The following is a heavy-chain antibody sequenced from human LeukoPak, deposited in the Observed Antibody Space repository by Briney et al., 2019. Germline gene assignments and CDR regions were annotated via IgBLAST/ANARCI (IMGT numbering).Heavy chain of an antibody. CDR3: ADYRKPQGLDY. CDR1: RFTFSSYG. D-gene: IGHD1-14*01. V-gene: IGHV3-33*01. Sequence: GWSLTVSCAASRFTFSSYGMQLVRQAPGKGQEWVAVIWYDGSNKYYADSVKGRSTISRDNSKNTVYLQMNSLRVEDTAVYYCADYRKPQGLDYWGQGTLVTVSS. J-gene: IGHJ4*02. CDR2: IWYDGSNK.